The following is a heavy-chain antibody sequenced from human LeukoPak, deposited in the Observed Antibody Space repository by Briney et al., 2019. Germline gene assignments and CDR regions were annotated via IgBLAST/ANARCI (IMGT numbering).Heavy chain of an antibody. CDR1: GNSFTSFC. J-gene: IGHJ3*01. D-gene: IGHD1-26*01. Sequence: GESLKISCKVSGNSFTSFCIGWVRQMPGKGLEWVGILYPGGSGPIFSPSFQGQVTISVDKSINTAYLQWSSLQCSDTATYYCGMSGDRVPLQDDVFDVWGQGTMVTVST. CDR2: LYPGGSGP. V-gene: IGHV5-51*01. CDR3: GMSGDRVPLQDDVFDV.